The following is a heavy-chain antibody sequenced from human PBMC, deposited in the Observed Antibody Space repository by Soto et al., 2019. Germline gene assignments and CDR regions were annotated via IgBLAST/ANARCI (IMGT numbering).Heavy chain of an antibody. Sequence: QLQLQESGSGLVKPSQTLSLTCAVSGGSISSGGYSWSWLRQPPGKGLGWIGYIYQSGSTYFNPSLKCRVGLSVDRFTHQFSLQLSSVTAADTAMYYCARVPGPWGQGTLVTVSS. D-gene: IGHD3-10*01. CDR1: GGSISSGGYS. J-gene: IGHJ5*02. CDR2: IYQSGST. CDR3: ARVPGP. V-gene: IGHV4-30-2*01.